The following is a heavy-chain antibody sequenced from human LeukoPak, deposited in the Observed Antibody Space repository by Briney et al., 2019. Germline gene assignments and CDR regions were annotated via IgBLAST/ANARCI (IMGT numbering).Heavy chain of an antibody. D-gene: IGHD3-16*02. Sequence: GGSLRLSCAASGFTFSNYGMNWVRQAPGKGLEWVSVISGSGGSTYYADSVKVRFTISRDNSKNTLYLQMNNLRAEDTAVYYCAKLYVWGSYRPYYFDYWGQGTLVTVSS. CDR3: AKLYVWGSYRPYYFDY. CDR2: ISGSGGST. J-gene: IGHJ4*02. V-gene: IGHV3-23*01. CDR1: GFTFSNYG.